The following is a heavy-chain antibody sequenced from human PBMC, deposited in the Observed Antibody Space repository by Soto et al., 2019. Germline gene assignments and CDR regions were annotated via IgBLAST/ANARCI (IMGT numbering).Heavy chain of an antibody. J-gene: IGHJ4*02. CDR1: GYTFTSYA. CDR2: INAGNGNT. V-gene: IGHV1-3*01. Sequence: QVQFVQSGAEVKKPGASVKVSCKASGYTFTSYAMHWVRQAPGQRLEWMGWINAGNGNTKYSQKFQGRVTITRDTSASTAYMELSSLRSEDTAVYYCARGLNGYLHYFDYWCQGTQVTVYS. D-gene: IGHD5-18*01. CDR3: ARGLNGYLHYFDY.